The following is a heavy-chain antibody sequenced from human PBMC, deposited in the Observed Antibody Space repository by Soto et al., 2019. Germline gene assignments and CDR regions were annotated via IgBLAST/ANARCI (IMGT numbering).Heavy chain of an antibody. CDR1: GFTFDDYA. V-gene: IGHV3-9*01. Sequence: EVQLVESGGGLVQPGRSLRLSCAASGFTFDDYAMHWVRQAPGKGLEWVSGISWNSGSIGYADSVKGRFTISRDNAKNSLYLQMNSLRAEDTALYYCAKDLAGGVAGTMGDYWGQGTLVTVSS. CDR2: ISWNSGSI. J-gene: IGHJ4*02. CDR3: AKDLAGGVAGTMGDY. D-gene: IGHD6-19*01.